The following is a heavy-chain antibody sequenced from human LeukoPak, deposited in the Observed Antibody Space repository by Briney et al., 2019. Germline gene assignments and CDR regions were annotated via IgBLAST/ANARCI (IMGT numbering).Heavy chain of an antibody. J-gene: IGHJ4*02. CDR1: GYTFTSYG. CDR3: ANSGYYYDSSGSSFDY. D-gene: IGHD3-22*01. V-gene: IGHV1-18*01. CDR2: ISAYNGNT. Sequence: GASVKVSCKASGYTFTSYGISWVRQAPGQGLEWMGWISAYNGNTNYAQKLQGRVTMTTDTSTSTAYMELRSLRAEDTAVYYCANSGYYYDSSGSSFDYWGQGTLVTVSS.